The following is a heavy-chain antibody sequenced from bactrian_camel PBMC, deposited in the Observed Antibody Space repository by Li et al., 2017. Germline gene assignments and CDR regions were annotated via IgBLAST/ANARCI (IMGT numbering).Heavy chain of an antibody. CDR1: GYTVSTGY. CDR2: IYTGTDRT. Sequence: VQLVESGGGSVQAGESLRLSCAASGYTVSTGYMAWFRQAPGKGREGVASIYTGTDRTYYADSVKGRFAIWQDNAKATVYLEINYLRPEDTAMYYCAAMTPETVAPDRVPGFGFLEGRGTQVTVS. V-gene: IGHV3S40*01. J-gene: IGHJ4*01. D-gene: IGHD5*01.